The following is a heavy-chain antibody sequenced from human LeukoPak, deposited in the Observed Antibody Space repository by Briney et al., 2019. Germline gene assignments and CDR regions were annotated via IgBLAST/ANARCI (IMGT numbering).Heavy chain of an antibody. CDR3: ARDIQLST. CDR2: ISYDGNNA. V-gene: IGHV3-23*01. CDR1: GFTFRGSA. J-gene: IGHJ3*01. Sequence: TGGSLRLSCAASGFTFRGSAMSWVRQAPGKGLDWVSLISYDGNNAYYADSVRGRFTISRGNSKDTLYLEMNSLRAEDTAIYYCARDIQLSTWGLGTMVTVSS. D-gene: IGHD5-24*01.